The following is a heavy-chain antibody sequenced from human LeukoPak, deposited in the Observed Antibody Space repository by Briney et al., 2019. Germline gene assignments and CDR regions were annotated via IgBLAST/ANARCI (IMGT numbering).Heavy chain of an antibody. CDR2: ISSSGNII. D-gene: IGHD3-10*01. V-gene: IGHV3-21*01. CDR1: GFTFSRYI. CDR3: ARADYYDSGSFYPLNF. Sequence: GGSLRLSCAASGFTFSRYIMNWVRQAPGKGLEWVSSISSSGNIIYYAGSVRGRFTISRDNAKNSLYLQMNSLRAEDTAVFYCARADYYDSGSFYPLNFWGQGTLVTVSS. J-gene: IGHJ4*02.